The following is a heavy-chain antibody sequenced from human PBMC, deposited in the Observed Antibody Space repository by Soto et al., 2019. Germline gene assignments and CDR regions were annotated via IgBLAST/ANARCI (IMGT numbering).Heavy chain of an antibody. V-gene: IGHV5-51*01. Sequence: GESLKISCKGSGYSFTSYWIGWVRQMPGKGLEWMGIIYPGDSDTRYSPSFQGQVTISADKSISTAYLQWSSLKASDTAMYYCASNRFLQWSNSDPYGMDVWGQGTTVTVSS. CDR2: IYPGDSDT. CDR1: GYSFTSYW. CDR3: ASNRFLQWSNSDPYGMDV. D-gene: IGHD3-3*01. J-gene: IGHJ6*02.